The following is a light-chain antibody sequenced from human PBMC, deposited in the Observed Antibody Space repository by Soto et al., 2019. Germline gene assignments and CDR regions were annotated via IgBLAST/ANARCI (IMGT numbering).Light chain of an antibody. J-gene: IGLJ2*01. CDR1: KLGDKY. Sequence: SYELTQPPSVSVSPGQTASITCSGDKLGDKYACWYQQKPGQSPVLVIYQDSKRPSGIPERFSGSNSGNTATLTISGTQAMDEADYYCQAWDSTRNVVFGGWTKLTVL. V-gene: IGLV3-1*01. CDR2: QDS. CDR3: QAWDSTRNVV.